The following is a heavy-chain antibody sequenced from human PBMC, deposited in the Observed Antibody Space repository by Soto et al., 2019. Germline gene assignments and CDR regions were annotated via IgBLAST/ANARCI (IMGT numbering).Heavy chain of an antibody. CDR3: ARDLGRTYYDSSGYSSQSATDAGDI. Sequence: ASVKVSCKASGYTFTSYGISWVRQAPGQGLEWMGWISAYNGNTNYAQKLQGRVTMTTGTSTSTAYMELRSLRSDDTAVYYCARDLGRTYYDSSGYSSQSATDAGDIWGQGTMVTVSS. CDR2: ISAYNGNT. D-gene: IGHD3-22*01. CDR1: GYTFTSYG. J-gene: IGHJ3*02. V-gene: IGHV1-18*04.